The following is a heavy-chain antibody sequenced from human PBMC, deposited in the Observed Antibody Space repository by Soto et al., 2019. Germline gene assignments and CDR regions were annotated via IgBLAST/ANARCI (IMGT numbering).Heavy chain of an antibody. J-gene: IGHJ6*02. CDR1: GGNFTNYA. V-gene: IGHV1-69*01. D-gene: IGHD1-26*01. CDR2: VIPMFGTI. Sequence: QVQLVQSGPEVKKPGSSVKVSCKASGGNFTNYALNWVRQAPGQGLEWMGGVIPMFGTINYSQMFQGRVTITAAESTSTAYMELSGLRSGDTAAYYCATKGAGDVSQGYYFFYGVDVWGPGTPVTVSS. CDR3: ATKGAGDVSQGYYFFYGVDV.